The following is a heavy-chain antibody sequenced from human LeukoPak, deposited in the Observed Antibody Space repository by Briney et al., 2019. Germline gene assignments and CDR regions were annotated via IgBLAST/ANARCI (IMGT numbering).Heavy chain of an antibody. CDR1: GFTFSSYG. D-gene: IGHD6-13*01. CDR2: IRYDGSNK. V-gene: IGHV3-30*02. CDR3: AKDQGPPLNIAAAGIDY. J-gene: IGHJ4*02. Sequence: GGSLRLSCAASGFTFSSYGMHWVRQAPGKGLEWVAFIRYDGSNKYYADSVKGRFTISRDNSKNTLYLQMNSLRAEDTAVYYCAKDQGPPLNIAAAGIDYWGQGTLVIVSP.